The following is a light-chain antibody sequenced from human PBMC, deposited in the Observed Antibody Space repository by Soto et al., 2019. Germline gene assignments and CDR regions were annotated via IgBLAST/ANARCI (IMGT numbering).Light chain of an antibody. CDR3: QQFGGSPPSWT. CDR2: GAS. J-gene: IGKJ1*01. CDR1: QSVSSNS. Sequence: ESVLTQSPGTLSLSPGERAPLSCRASQSVSSNSLAWYQQKPGQATRLLIYGASSSATGTPDRFSGSGSGTDFTLTISRLEPEDFSVYYCQQFGGSPPSWTFGQGTKVEI. V-gene: IGKV3-20*01.